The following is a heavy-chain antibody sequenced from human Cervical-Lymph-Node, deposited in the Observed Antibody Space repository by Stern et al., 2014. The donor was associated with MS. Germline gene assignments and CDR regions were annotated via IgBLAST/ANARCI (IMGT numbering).Heavy chain of an antibody. CDR3: ASTVHLSSGWYDPFDY. CDR2: INPNSGDT. V-gene: IGHV1-2*02. J-gene: IGHJ4*02. CDR1: GYIFTGYY. D-gene: IGHD6-19*01. Sequence: VQLVESGAEVKKPGASVKVSCKTSGYIFTGYYIHWLRQAPGQGLEWMGGINPNSGDTNYAPAFQGRVTMTRDTSISTAHMELNRLRSADTAVYYCASTVHLSSGWYDPFDYWGQGSLVTVSS.